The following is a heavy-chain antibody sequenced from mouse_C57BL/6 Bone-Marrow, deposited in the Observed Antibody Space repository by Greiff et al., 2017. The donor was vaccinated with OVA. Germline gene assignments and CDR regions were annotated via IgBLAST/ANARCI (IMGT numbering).Heavy chain of an antibody. Sequence: VQLQQSGAELVRPGASVKLSCKASGYTFTSYGISWVKQSTGQGLEWIGEIYPRSGNTYYNEKFKGKATLTADKSSSTAYMELRSLTSEDSAVYVCSREEGGYFSWFAYWGQGTLVTVSA. V-gene: IGHV1-81*01. D-gene: IGHD2-3*01. CDR2: IYPRSGNT. J-gene: IGHJ3*01. CDR1: GYTFTSYG. CDR3: SREEGGYFSWFAY.